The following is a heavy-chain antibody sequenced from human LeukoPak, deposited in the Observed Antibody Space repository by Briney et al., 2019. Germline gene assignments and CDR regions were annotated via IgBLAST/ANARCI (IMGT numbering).Heavy chain of an antibody. Sequence: GGSLRLSCAASGFTFSIYAMHWGRQAPGKGLEWGAVISYDGSNKYYADSLKGRFTISRDNSKNTLYLQMDSLRAKDTAVYYCARGSGRYWYFDLWGRGTLVTVSS. V-gene: IGHV3-30-3*01. CDR1: GFTFSIYA. CDR2: ISYDGSNK. CDR3: ARGSGRYWYFDL. D-gene: IGHD6-19*01. J-gene: IGHJ2*01.